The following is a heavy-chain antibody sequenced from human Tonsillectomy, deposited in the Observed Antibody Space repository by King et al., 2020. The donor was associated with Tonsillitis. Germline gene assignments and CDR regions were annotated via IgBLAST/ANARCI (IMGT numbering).Heavy chain of an antibody. V-gene: IGHV3-23*01. CDR2: ISGVDGST. J-gene: IGHJ5*02. D-gene: IGHD4-17*01. Sequence: EVQLLESGGGLVQPGGSLRLSCAPSGFTFSSYAMSWVRQAPGKGLEWVSGISGVDGSTYYVDSVKGRFTISRDNYKDTVYLQMDSLRAEDTAVYYCARAGDYGDSDCFDPWGQGTLVTVSS. CDR3: ARAGDYGDSDCFDP. CDR1: GFTFSSYA.